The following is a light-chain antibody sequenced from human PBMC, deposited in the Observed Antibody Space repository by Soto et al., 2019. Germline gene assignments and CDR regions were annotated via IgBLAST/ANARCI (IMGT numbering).Light chain of an antibody. V-gene: IGLV1-51*01. J-gene: IGLJ2*01. Sequence: QSVLTQPPSVSAAPGQTITISCSGSSSNIGNNYVSWYQQLPGTAPKLLIYDNDKRPSGIPDRFSGSKSGTSATLGITGLQTGDEAYYYCGTWDTSLSVVVFGGGTKLTVL. CDR2: DND. CDR1: SSNIGNNY. CDR3: GTWDTSLSVVV.